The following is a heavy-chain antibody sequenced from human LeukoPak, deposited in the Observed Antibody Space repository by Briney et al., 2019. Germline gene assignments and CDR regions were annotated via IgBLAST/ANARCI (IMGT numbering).Heavy chain of an antibody. CDR2: ISWNSGSI. Sequence: PGRSLRLSCAASGFTFDDYAMHWVRQAPGKGLEWVSGISWNSGSIGYADSVKGRFTISRDNAKNSLYLQMNSLRAEDMALYYCAKASAAAQSVLFDYWGQGTLVTVSS. V-gene: IGHV3-9*03. D-gene: IGHD6-13*01. J-gene: IGHJ4*02. CDR1: GFTFDDYA. CDR3: AKASAAAQSVLFDY.